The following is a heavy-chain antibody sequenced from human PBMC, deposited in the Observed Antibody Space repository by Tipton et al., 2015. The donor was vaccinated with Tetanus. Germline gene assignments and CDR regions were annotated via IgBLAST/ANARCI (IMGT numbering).Heavy chain of an antibody. CDR3: ARGGSYSYGPRGFDL. CDR2: VDDSGST. J-gene: IGHJ2*01. V-gene: IGHV4-34*01. D-gene: IGHD5-18*01. Sequence: TLSLTCAVYGGSLSRYYWTWIRQPPGKGLEWIGEVDDSGSTNYSPSFKSRVTISVDTPKNQFSLKLTSLTVADTAVYYCARGGSYSYGPRGFDLWGRGTLVTVSS. CDR1: GGSLSRYY.